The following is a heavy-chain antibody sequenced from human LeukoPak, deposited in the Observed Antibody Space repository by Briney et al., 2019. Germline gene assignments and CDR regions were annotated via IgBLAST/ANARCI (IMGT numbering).Heavy chain of an antibody. Sequence: GGSLRLSCAASGFSFSSYEMSWVRQAPGKGLEWVSYISSGGGTIYYADSVKGRFTISRDNAKNSLYLQMNSLRAEDTALYYCARGQQLVGSSYYYMDVWGKGTTVTVSS. CDR1: GFSFSSYE. CDR3: ARGQQLVGSSYYYMDV. D-gene: IGHD6-13*01. V-gene: IGHV3-48*03. J-gene: IGHJ6*03. CDR2: ISSGGGTI.